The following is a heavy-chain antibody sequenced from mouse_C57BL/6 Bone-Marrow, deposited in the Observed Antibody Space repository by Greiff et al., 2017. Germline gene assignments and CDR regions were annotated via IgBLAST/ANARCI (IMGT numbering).Heavy chain of an antibody. Sequence: QVQLKESGPGLVAPSQSLSITCTVSGFSLTSYGVDWVRQSPGKGLEWLGVIWGVGSTNYNSALKSRLSISKDNSKSQVFLKMNSLQTDDTAMYYCARSGHYDGYYYARDYWGQGTSVTVSS. CDR1: GFSLTSYG. CDR3: ARSGHYDGYYYARDY. CDR2: IWGVGST. J-gene: IGHJ4*01. V-gene: IGHV2-6*01. D-gene: IGHD1-2*01.